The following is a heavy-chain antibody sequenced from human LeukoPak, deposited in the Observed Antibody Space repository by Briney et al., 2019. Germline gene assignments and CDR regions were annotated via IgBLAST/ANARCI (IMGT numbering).Heavy chain of an antibody. D-gene: IGHD3-10*01. CDR1: GGSLSSSSYY. Sequence: PSETLSLSCTLSGGSLSSSSYYWGWVRQPPGKGLEWLGSIYYSGSTYYNPSLKSRVTISVDTSKNQFSLKLSSVTAADTAVYYCARQTRGVRGVITPVTLSYWGQGTLVTVSS. CDR3: ARQTRGVRGVITPVTLSY. V-gene: IGHV4-39*01. CDR2: IYYSGST. J-gene: IGHJ4*02.